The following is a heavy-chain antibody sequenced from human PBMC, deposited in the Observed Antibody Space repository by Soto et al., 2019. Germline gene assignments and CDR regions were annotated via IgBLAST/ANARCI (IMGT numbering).Heavy chain of an antibody. J-gene: IGHJ1*01. CDR1: GGSISSGGYS. Sequence: PSETLSLTCAVSGGSISSGGYSWIWIRQPPGKGLEWIGYIYPSGSTYYNPSLKSRVTISVDRSKNQFSLKLSSVTAADTAVYYCARSFGVAPAGPFAYWGQGTLVPVSS. CDR3: ARSFGVAPAGPFAY. D-gene: IGHD2-2*01. V-gene: IGHV4-30-2*01. CDR2: IYPSGST.